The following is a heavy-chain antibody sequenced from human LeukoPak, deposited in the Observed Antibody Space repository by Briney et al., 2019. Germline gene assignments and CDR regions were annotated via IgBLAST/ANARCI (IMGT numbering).Heavy chain of an antibody. J-gene: IGHJ4*02. D-gene: IGHD3-22*01. CDR2: IYTSGST. CDR3: ARESKSYDGSGFYHDY. Sequence: SETLSLTCSVSGGSIRNYFWSWIRQPAGKGLEWIGRIYTSGSTDYNPSLRSRVTMSVDTSRNQFSLKLTSMTAADTAVYYCARESKSYDGSGFYHDYWSQGTLVAVSS. V-gene: IGHV4-4*07. CDR1: GGSIRNYF.